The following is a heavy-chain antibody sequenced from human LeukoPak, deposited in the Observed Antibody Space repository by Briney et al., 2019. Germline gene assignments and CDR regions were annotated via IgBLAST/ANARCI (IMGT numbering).Heavy chain of an antibody. J-gene: IGHJ4*02. D-gene: IGHD3/OR15-3a*01. Sequence: SETLSLTCTVSGVSISSSNSYWGWIRQPPGKGLEWIGSVYYTGNTYYNASLKSRVTIVIDTSKNQVSLRLTSVTATDTAMYYCARQTGSGLFTLPGGQGTLVTVSS. V-gene: IGHV4-39*01. CDR2: VYYTGNT. CDR1: GVSISSSNSY. CDR3: ARQTGSGLFTLP.